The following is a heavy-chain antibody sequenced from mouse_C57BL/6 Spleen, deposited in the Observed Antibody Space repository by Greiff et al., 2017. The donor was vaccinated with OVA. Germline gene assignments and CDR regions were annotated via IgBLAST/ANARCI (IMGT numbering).Heavy chain of an antibody. CDR1: GYTFTSYW. V-gene: IGHV1-61*01. Sequence: QVQLQQSGAELVRPGSSVKLTCKASGYTFTSYWMDWVKQRPGQGLEWIGNIYPSDSETHYNQKFKDKATLTVDKSSSTAYMQLSSLTSEDSAVYYCARENYSNGFYYFDYWGQGTTLTVSS. CDR3: ARENYSNGFYYFDY. J-gene: IGHJ2*01. CDR2: IYPSDSET. D-gene: IGHD2-5*01.